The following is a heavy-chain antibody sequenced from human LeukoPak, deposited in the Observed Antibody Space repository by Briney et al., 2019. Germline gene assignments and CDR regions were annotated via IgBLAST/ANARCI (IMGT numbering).Heavy chain of an antibody. D-gene: IGHD3-16*02. CDR3: ARGLVDMSDYVWGSYRYTEYYFDY. Sequence: SETLFLTCAVYGGSFSGYYWSWIRQPPGKGLEWIGEINHSGSTNYNPSLKSRVTISVGPPKNQFSLELSSVTAADTAVYYCARGLVDMSDYVWGSYRYTEYYFDYWGQGTLVTVSS. CDR2: INHSGST. V-gene: IGHV4-34*01. J-gene: IGHJ4*02. CDR1: GGSFSGYY.